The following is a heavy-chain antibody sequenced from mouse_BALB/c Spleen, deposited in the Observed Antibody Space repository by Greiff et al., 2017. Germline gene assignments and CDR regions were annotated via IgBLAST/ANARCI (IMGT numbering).Heavy chain of an antibody. CDR1: GYTFTSYW. J-gene: IGHJ4*01. CDR2: IDPSNSET. V-gene: IGHV1-74*01. Sequence: VQLQQSGPELVRPGASVKMSCKASGYTFTSYWMHWVKQRPGQGLEWIGMIDPSNSETRLNQKFKDKATLNVDKSSNTAYMQLSSLTSEDSAVYYGAIGYYYGSSYAMDYWGQGTSVTVSS. CDR3: AIGYYYGSSYAMDY. D-gene: IGHD1-1*01.